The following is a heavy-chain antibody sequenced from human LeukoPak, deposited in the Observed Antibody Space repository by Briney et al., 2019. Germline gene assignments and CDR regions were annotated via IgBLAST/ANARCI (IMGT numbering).Heavy chain of an antibody. J-gene: IGHJ4*02. CDR2: IYYSGTT. Sequence: PSETLSLTCTVPGGTISSSSYYWGWIRQPPGKGLEWIGSIYYSGTTYYNPSLKSRVTISVDTSKSQFSLRLTSVTAADTAVYYCARHVRFLEWLSSYYFDYWGQGTLVTVSS. V-gene: IGHV4-39*01. D-gene: IGHD3-3*01. CDR1: GGTISSSSYY. CDR3: ARHVRFLEWLSSYYFDY.